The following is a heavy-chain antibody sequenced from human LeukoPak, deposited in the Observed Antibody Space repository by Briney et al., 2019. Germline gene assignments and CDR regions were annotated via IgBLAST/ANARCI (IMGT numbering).Heavy chain of an antibody. D-gene: IGHD5-24*01. V-gene: IGHV4-59*01. CDR2: IYYSGST. Sequence: SETLSLTCSVSGGSISSYYWSWIRQPPGKGLEWIGCIYYSGSTNYNPSLKSRVTISVDTSKNQFSLKLSSVTAADTAVYYCARDRDGYNSPAFDIWGQGTMVTVSS. CDR3: ARDRDGYNSPAFDI. CDR1: GGSISSYY. J-gene: IGHJ3*02.